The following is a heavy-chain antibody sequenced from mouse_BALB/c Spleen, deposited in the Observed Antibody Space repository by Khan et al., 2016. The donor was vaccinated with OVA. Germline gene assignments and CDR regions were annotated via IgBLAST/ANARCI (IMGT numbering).Heavy chain of an antibody. CDR1: GFAFSRYW. CDR3: AWPYRCDGTAWFAY. V-gene: IGHV4-1*02. D-gene: IGHD2-14*01. CDR2: INPDSSTI. J-gene: IGHJ3*01. Sequence: EVKLLESGGGLVQPGGSLKLSCAASGFAFSRYWMSWVRQAPGKGLEWIGEINPDSSTINYTPSLKDKFIISRDNAKNTLYLQMSKVRSEDTALYDCAWPYRCDGTAWFAYWGQGTLVTVSA.